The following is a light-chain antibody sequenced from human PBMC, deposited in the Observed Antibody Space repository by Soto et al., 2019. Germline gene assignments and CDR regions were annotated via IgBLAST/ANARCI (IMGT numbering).Light chain of an antibody. Sequence: QSALTQPPSSSGTPGQMVTISCSGSSSNIGSNYVYWYQQLPGTAPKLLIYRDNQRPSGVPDRFSGSKSGTSASLAISGLRSEDEADYYCAAWDDSLSGGVFGTGTQLTVL. CDR3: AAWDDSLSGGV. CDR1: SSNIGSNY. CDR2: RDN. J-gene: IGLJ1*01. V-gene: IGLV1-47*01.